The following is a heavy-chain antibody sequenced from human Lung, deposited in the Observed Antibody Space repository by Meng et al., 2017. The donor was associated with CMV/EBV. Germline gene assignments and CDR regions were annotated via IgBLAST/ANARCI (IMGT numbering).Heavy chain of an antibody. V-gene: IGHV4-34*01. D-gene: IGHD2-2*01. J-gene: IGHJ6*02. CDR3: ARRGDHIVVVPAAISTRKQGYGMDF. CDR1: GGSFSGYY. Sequence: SETLSLTCAVYGGSFSGYYWSWIRQPPGKGLEWIGEINHSGSTNYNPSLKSRVTISVDTSKNQFSLKLSSVTAADTAVYYCARRGDHIVVVPAAISTRKQGYGMDFWGQGTXVTVSS. CDR2: INHSGST.